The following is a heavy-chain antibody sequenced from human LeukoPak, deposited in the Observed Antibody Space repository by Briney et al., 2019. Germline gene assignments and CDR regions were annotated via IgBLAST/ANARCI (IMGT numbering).Heavy chain of an antibody. V-gene: IGHV4-61*08. D-gene: IGHD3-10*01. CDR1: GGSISSGGYY. Sequence: SETLSLTCTVSGGSISSGGYYWSWIRQHPGKGLEWIGYIYYSGSTYYNPSLKSRVGILLDTSKNQVSLKLSSVTAADTAVYYCARESLSDYYGSGSFSSWSQGTLVTVSS. CDR3: ARESLSDYYGSGSFSS. CDR2: IYYSGST. J-gene: IGHJ5*02.